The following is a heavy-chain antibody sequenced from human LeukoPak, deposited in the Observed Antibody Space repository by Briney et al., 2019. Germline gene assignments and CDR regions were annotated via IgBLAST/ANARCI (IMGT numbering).Heavy chain of an antibody. CDR1: GFTFSSNG. V-gene: IGHV3-30*02. CDR3: ARDPTQWLRYGHFDY. CDR2: IRFDGGKR. D-gene: IGHD5-12*01. J-gene: IGHJ4*02. Sequence: PGGSLRLSCAASGFTFSSNGMHWVRQAPGRGLEWVAFIRFDGGKRDYTDSVKGRFTISRDNSKNTLYLQMNSLRAEDTAVYYCARDPTQWLRYGHFDYWGQGTLVTVSS.